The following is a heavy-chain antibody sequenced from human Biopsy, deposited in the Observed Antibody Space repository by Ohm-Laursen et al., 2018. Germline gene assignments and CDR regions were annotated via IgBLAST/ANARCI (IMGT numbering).Heavy chain of an antibody. CDR2: ISDSGST. CDR1: GGSISSFY. J-gene: IGHJ6*02. D-gene: IGHD2/OR15-2a*01. CDR3: ARATNSTGWPYYYFYGMDV. Sequence: SDTLSLTWAVSGGSISSFYWTWIRQPPGKGPEWIGDISDSGSTNYNPSLKSRVTISVDTSKNQFSLRLNSVTAADTAVYYCARATNSTGWPYYYFYGMDVWGQGTTVTVSS. V-gene: IGHV4-59*07.